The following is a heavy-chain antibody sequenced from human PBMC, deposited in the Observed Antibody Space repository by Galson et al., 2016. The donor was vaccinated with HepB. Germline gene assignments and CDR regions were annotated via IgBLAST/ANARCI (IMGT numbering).Heavy chain of an antibody. Sequence: TLSLTCSLSGASISSDDHFWTWIRQHPGKGLEWIGHVSNSGNTYYNPSLKNRLAISVDSSKKHFSLKLNSVTAADTAVYYCARLLGSVGSDYPLDYYYSYMDVWGKGTTVTVSS. D-gene: IGHD2-21*01. CDR1: GASISSDDHF. CDR2: VSNSGNT. V-gene: IGHV4-31*03. CDR3: ARLLGSVGSDYPLDYYYSYMDV. J-gene: IGHJ6*03.